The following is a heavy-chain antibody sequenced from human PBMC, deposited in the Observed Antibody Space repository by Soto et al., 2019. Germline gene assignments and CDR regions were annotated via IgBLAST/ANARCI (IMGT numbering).Heavy chain of an antibody. CDR1: GYTFTDYY. J-gene: IGHJ5*02. CDR2: INPNSGGT. D-gene: IGHD2-8*01. CDR3: ARSHCTDGICYTEVIPS. V-gene: IGHV1-2*02. Sequence: QVQLVQSGAEVKKPGASVKVSCKASGYTFTDYYIHWVRQAPGQGLECMGWINPNSGGTDYAQKFQGRVTMTRDTSISTAYMELTRLRSDDTAVYYCARSHCTDGICYTEVIPSWGQGTLVTVSS.